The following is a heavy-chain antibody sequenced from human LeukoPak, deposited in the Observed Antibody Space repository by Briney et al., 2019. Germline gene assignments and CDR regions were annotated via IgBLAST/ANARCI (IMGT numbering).Heavy chain of an antibody. Sequence: PSETLSLTCTVYGGSFSGYYWSWIRQPPGKGLEWIGEINHSGSTNYNPSLKSRVTISVDASKNQFSLKLSSVTAADTAVYYCARTIAVAGGAFDYWGQGTLVTVSS. CDR2: INHSGST. D-gene: IGHD6-19*01. J-gene: IGHJ4*02. CDR3: ARTIAVAGGAFDY. V-gene: IGHV4-34*01. CDR1: GGSFSGYY.